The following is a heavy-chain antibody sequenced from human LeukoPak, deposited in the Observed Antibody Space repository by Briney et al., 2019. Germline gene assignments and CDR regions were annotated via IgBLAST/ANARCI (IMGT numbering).Heavy chain of an antibody. CDR2: ISSSGSTI. J-gene: IGHJ4*02. Sequence: GGSLRLSCAASGFTFSSYTMNWVRQAPGKGLEWLSYISSSGSTIYYVDSLKGRFTISRDNAQNSLYLQMNSLRDEDTAVYYCVRGGNLFDSWGQGTLVTVSS. V-gene: IGHV3-48*02. D-gene: IGHD3-10*01. CDR1: GFTFSSYT. CDR3: VRGGNLFDS.